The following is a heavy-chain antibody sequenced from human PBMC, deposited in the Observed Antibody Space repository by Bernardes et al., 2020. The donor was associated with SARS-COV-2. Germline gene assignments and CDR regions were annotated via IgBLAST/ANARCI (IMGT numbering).Heavy chain of an antibody. CDR3: AREHYSSGWRRIINWLGS. V-gene: IGHV4-61*02. D-gene: IGHD6-19*01. Sequence: SETLSLTCTVSGGSISSGTYYWSWLRQPAGKRLERIGRVYTTGSTNYNPPLKSRVTLSPDTSKNQFSLNLNSVTAADTAVYSCAREHYSSGWRRIINWLGSWGQGTLVTVSS. CDR1: GGSISSGTYY. CDR2: VYTTGST. J-gene: IGHJ5*01.